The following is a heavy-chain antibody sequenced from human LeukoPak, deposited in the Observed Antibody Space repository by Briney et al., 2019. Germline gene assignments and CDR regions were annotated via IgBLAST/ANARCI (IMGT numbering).Heavy chain of an antibody. Sequence: PGGSLRLSCAASGFTFSSYEMNWVRQAPGKGLEWVSYISSSGSTIYYADSVKGRFTISRDNSKNTLYLQMNSLRAEDTALYYCAKWLVRNNWFNPWGQGTLVTVSS. CDR1: GFTFSSYE. CDR3: AKWLVRNNWFNP. J-gene: IGHJ5*02. V-gene: IGHV3-48*03. CDR2: ISSSGSTI. D-gene: IGHD6-19*01.